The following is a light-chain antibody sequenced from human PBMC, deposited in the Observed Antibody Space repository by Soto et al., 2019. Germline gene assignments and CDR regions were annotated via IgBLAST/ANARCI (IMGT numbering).Light chain of an antibody. CDR1: QSLLHSNGVNY. CDR3: MQALQTPMYT. CDR2: LGS. Sequence: DIVMTQYPLSLPVTPGEPASISCRSSQSLLHSNGVNYLDWYLQKPGQSPQLLIYLGSNRASGVPDRFSGSGSGTDFTLKISRVEAEDVGVYYCMQALQTPMYTFGQGTKVDI. J-gene: IGKJ2*01. V-gene: IGKV2-28*01.